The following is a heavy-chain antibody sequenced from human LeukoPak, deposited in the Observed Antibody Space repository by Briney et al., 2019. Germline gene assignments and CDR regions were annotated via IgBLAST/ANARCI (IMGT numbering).Heavy chain of an antibody. CDR1: GFTFDDYA. J-gene: IGHJ4*02. Sequence: GRSLRLSCAASGFTFDDYAMHWVRQAPGKGLEWVSGISWNSGSIGYADSVEGRFTISRDNAKNSLYLQMNSLRAEDMALYYCAKGYSSGWYYFDYWGQGTLVTVSS. CDR2: ISWNSGSI. CDR3: AKGYSSGWYYFDY. V-gene: IGHV3-9*03. D-gene: IGHD6-19*01.